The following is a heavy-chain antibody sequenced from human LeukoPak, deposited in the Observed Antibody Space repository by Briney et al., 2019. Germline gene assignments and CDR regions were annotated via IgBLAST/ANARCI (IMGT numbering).Heavy chain of an antibody. Sequence: SQTLSLTCTVSGGSNSSGDYYWRWIRQPPGKRLEWIGYIYYSGSTYYNPSLKSRVTISVDTSKNQFSLKLSSVTAADTAVYYCARAKVLDIVVVVAATNVDYWGQGTLVTVSS. V-gene: IGHV4-30-4*01. D-gene: IGHD2-15*01. CDR3: ARAKVLDIVVVVAATNVDY. J-gene: IGHJ4*02. CDR1: GGSNSSGDYY. CDR2: IYYSGST.